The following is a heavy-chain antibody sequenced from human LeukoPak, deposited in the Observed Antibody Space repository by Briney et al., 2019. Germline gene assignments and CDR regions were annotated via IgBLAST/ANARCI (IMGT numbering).Heavy chain of an antibody. D-gene: IGHD2-15*01. J-gene: IGHJ4*02. CDR1: GYSISSGYY. CDR3: ARTTPDFDY. CDR2: IYHSGST. Sequence: PSETLSLTCTVSGYSISSGYYWGWIRQPPGKGLEWIGSIYHSGSTYYNPSLKSRVTISVDTSKNQFSLKLSSVTAADTAVYYCARTTPDFDYRGQGTLVTVSS. V-gene: IGHV4-38-2*02.